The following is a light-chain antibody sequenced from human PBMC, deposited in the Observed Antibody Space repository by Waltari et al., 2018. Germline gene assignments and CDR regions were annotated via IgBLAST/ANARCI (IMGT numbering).Light chain of an antibody. J-gene: IGKJ3*01. Sequence: IVMTQSPVTLSVSPGGRAPLSCRASRGISTNLVWFQQRPGQAPRLLISETSTRATGVPARFSGGGFGTEFTLTISSLQSEDFAIYYCQQYNDWPITFGPGTKVEFK. CDR3: QQYNDWPIT. V-gene: IGKV3-15*01. CDR1: RGISTN. CDR2: ETS.